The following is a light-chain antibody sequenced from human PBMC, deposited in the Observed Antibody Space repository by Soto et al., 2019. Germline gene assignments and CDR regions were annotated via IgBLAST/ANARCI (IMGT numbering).Light chain of an antibody. CDR3: QSYDSTNPVV. Sequence: NFMLTQPHSVSESPGKTVTISCTRSSGSIASNYVQWYQQRPGSAPTTLIYGDDQRPSGVPDRFSGSIDSSSNSASLTISGLKTEDEADYYCQSYDSTNPVVFGGGTKLTVL. CDR1: SGSIASNY. J-gene: IGLJ2*01. V-gene: IGLV6-57*04. CDR2: GDD.